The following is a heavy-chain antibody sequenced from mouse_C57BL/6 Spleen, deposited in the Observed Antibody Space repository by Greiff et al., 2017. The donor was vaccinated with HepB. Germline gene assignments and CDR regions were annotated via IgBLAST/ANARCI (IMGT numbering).Heavy chain of an antibody. CDR2: INPYNGGT. Sequence: EVQLQQSGPVLVKPGASVKMSCKASGYTFTDYYMNWVKQSHGKSLEWIGVINPYNGGTSYNQKFKGKATLTVDKSSSTAYMELNSLTSEDSAVYYCARRGGGADFDYWGQGTTLTVSS. CDR1: GYTFTDYY. J-gene: IGHJ2*01. CDR3: ARRGGGADFDY. V-gene: IGHV1-19*01.